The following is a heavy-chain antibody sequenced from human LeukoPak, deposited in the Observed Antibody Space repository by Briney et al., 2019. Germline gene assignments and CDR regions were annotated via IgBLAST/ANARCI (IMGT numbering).Heavy chain of an antibody. CDR1: GYTFTSYA. CDR2: ISAGNGDT. CDR3: ARDSGSGNNDY. V-gene: IGHV1-3*01. J-gene: IGHJ4*02. Sequence: ASVKVSCKASGYTFTSYAIHWVRQAPGQRLEWMGWISAGNGDTKYSQNFQGRVTFISNTSATTAFMELSSLRSEDAAVYYCARDSGSGNNDYWGQGTLVTVSS. D-gene: IGHD1-26*01.